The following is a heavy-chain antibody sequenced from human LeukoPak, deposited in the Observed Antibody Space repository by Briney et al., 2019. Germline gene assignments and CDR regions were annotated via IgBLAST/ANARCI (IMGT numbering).Heavy chain of an antibody. J-gene: IGHJ6*02. D-gene: IGHD3-16*01. CDR2: ISGSGGST. Sequence: GGSLRLSCAASGFTFSRYAMHWVRHAPGQGLEWVSAISGSGGSTYYADSVKGRFTISRDTSKNIVYLQLNSLRAEDTAIYYCARFRWGDYYYYGVDVWGQGTTVTVSS. CDR3: ARFRWGDYYYYGVDV. CDR1: GFTFSRYA. V-gene: IGHV3-23*01.